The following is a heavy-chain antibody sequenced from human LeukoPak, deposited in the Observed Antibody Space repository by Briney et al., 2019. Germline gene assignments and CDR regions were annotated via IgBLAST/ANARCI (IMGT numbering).Heavy chain of an antibody. D-gene: IGHD4-11*01. CDR1: GFTFSSYA. CDR2: ISYDGSNK. J-gene: IGHJ4*02. CDR3: ARDRYSIAPPWDYFDY. Sequence: GRSLRLSCAASGFTFSSYAMHWVRQAPGKGLEWVAVISYDGSNKYYADSVKGRFTISRDNSKNTLYLQMNSLRAEDTAVYYCARDRYSIAPPWDYFDYWGQGTLVTVSS. V-gene: IGHV3-30-3*01.